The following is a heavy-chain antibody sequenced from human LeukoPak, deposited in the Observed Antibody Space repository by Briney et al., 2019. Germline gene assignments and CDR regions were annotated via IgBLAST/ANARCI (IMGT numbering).Heavy chain of an antibody. J-gene: IGHJ4*02. CDR3: ARAHSDDSSSSL. CDR2: IYYSGST. V-gene: IGHV4-59*08. D-gene: IGHD6-6*01. CDR1: GGSTSSDY. Sequence: PPETLSLTCTLSGGSTSSDYWTSIRQPLQKGMEWIGYIYYSGSTNYNPSLKSRVTMSVDTSKKQFYLKLTSVTATDTAVYYWARAHSDDSSSSLWGQGTLVTVSS.